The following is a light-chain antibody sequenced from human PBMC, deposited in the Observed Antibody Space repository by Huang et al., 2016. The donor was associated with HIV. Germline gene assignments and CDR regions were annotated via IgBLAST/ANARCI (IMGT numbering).Light chain of an antibody. J-gene: IGKJ2*01. CDR1: QSFSSS. CDR2: AAS. Sequence: DIQMTQSQSSLSASVGDRVTISCRLSQSFSSSLNWYQQRPGKAPKLLIYAASSLQSGVPSRFSGSGSGTDFSLTINSLQPEDFATYYCQQSDSTPYTFGQGTKLEIK. V-gene: IGKV1-39*01. CDR3: QQSDSTPYT.